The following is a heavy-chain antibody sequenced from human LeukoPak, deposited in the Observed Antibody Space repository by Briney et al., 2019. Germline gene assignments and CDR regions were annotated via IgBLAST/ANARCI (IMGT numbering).Heavy chain of an antibody. V-gene: IGHV4-4*07. Sequence: SETLSLTCTVSGGSISSYYWSWIRQPAGKGLVWIGRIYSSGSTNYNPSLKSRVTMSVDTSKNQFSLKLTSVTAADTAVYYCARGVYGSGDYWGQGTLVTVSS. CDR1: GGSISSYY. D-gene: IGHD3-10*01. J-gene: IGHJ4*02. CDR3: ARGVYGSGDY. CDR2: IYSSGST.